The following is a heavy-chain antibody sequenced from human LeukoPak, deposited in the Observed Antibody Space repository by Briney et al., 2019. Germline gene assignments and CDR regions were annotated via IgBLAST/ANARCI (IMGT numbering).Heavy chain of an antibody. CDR3: ASGVVPAASYAPSLKY. CDR1: GFTFSSYW. CDR2: IKQDGSEK. D-gene: IGHD2-2*01. V-gene: IGHV3-7*01. Sequence: GGSLRLSCAASGFTFSSYWISWVRQAPGKGLEWVANIKQDGSEKYYVDSVKGRFTISRDNAKNSLYLQMNSLRAEDTAVYYCASGVVPAASYAPSLKYWGQGTLVTVSS. J-gene: IGHJ4*02.